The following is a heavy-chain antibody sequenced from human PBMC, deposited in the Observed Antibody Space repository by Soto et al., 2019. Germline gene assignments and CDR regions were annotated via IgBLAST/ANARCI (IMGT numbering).Heavy chain of an antibody. CDR2: INSDGSST. CDR1: GFSFSRYW. J-gene: IGHJ4*02. Sequence: LILSCVASGFSFSRYWMHWVRQAPGKGLVCVSRINSDGSSTSYADSVKGRFTISRDNAKNTLYLQMNSLRAEDTAVYYCARDSAFDYWGQGILVTVSS. V-gene: IGHV3-74*01. CDR3: ARDSAFDY.